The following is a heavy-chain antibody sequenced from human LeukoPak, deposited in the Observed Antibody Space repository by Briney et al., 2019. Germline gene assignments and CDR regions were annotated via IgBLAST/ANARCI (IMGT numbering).Heavy chain of an antibody. V-gene: IGHV4-59*01. D-gene: IGHD3-22*01. J-gene: IGHJ4*02. Sequence: SETLSLTCTVSGGSISSYYWSWIRQPPGKGLEWIGYIYYSGSTNYNPSLKSRVTISVDTSKNQFSLKLSSVTAADTAVYYCARGLPDYYDSSGYNVGKFDYWGQGTLVTVSS. CDR3: ARGLPDYYDSSGYNVGKFDY. CDR2: IYYSGST. CDR1: GGSISSYY.